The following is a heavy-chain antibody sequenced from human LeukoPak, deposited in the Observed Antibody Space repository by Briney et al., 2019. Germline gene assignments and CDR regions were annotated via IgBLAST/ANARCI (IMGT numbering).Heavy chain of an antibody. D-gene: IGHD3-10*01. CDR3: ARAQGGFNMARGVFGYYFDY. V-gene: IGHV3-7*03. J-gene: IGHJ4*02. CDR1: GFTFSFYW. CDR2: IKQDGSEI. Sequence: GGSLRLSCVASGFTFSFYWMSWVRQAPGKGLEWVANIKQDGSEIYYVDSVKGRFTISRDNSKNSLYLQMNSLRTEDTALYYCARAQGGFNMARGVFGYYFDYWGQGTLVTVSS.